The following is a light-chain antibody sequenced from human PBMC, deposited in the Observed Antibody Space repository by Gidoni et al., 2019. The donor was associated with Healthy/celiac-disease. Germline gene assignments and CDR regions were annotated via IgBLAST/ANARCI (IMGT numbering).Light chain of an antibody. V-gene: IGKV1-5*01. CDR3: QQYNSYPWT. J-gene: IGKJ1*01. Sequence: DIQMTQSPSTLSASVGDRVTITCRASQSISSWLAWYQQKPGKAPKLLIYDASSLESGVPSRFRGSGSGTEFTLTISSLQPDDCATYYCQQYNSYPWTFGQGTKVEIK. CDR1: QSISSW. CDR2: DAS.